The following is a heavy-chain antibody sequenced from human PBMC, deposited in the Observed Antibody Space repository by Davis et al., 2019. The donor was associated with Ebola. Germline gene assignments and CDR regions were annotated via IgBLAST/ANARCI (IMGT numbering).Heavy chain of an antibody. D-gene: IGHD3-9*01. V-gene: IGHV4-34*01. Sequence: SETLSLTCAVYGGSFSGYYWSWIRQPPGKGLEWIGEINHSGSTNYNPSLKSRVTISVDTSKNQFSLKLSSVTAADTAVYYCARLRYFNYSMDVWGQGTTVTVSS. CDR1: GGSFSGYY. CDR3: ARLRYFNYSMDV. CDR2: INHSGST. J-gene: IGHJ6*02.